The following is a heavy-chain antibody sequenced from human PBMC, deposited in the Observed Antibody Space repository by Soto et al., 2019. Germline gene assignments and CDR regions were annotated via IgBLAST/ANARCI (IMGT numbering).Heavy chain of an antibody. J-gene: IGHJ4*02. V-gene: IGHV4-39*07. CDR2: IYYSGST. Sequence: TLSLTCTVSGGSISSSSYYWGWIRQPPGKGLEWIGSIYYSGSTYYNPSLKSRVTISVDTSKNQFSLKLSSVTAADTAVYYCARRDYDFWSGYYLGWGQGTLVTVSS. CDR1: GGSISSSSYY. D-gene: IGHD3-3*01. CDR3: ARRDYDFWSGYYLG.